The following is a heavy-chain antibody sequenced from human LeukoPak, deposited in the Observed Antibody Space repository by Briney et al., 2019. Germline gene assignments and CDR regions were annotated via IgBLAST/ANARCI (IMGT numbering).Heavy chain of an antibody. Sequence: SETLSLTCTVSGDSFSSVTDYWAWIRQPPGKGLEWMASGDYSGGTYYNPSLESRVAISADMSKNQFSLKLTSVTGADTAVYYCAGERGEEYSSGWYKRNYFDNWGQGIRVTVSS. V-gene: IGHV4-39*07. CDR3: AGERGEEYSSGWYKRNYFDN. J-gene: IGHJ4*02. D-gene: IGHD6-19*01. CDR1: GDSFSSVTDY. CDR2: GDYSGGT.